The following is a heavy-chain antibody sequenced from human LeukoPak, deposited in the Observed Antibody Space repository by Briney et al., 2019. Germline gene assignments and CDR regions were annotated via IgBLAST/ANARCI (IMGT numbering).Heavy chain of an antibody. D-gene: IGHD6-19*01. CDR2: ISSGSTI. CDR3: ARESIAVAGAPFDY. V-gene: IGHV3-48*03. J-gene: IGHJ4*02. Sequence: GGSLRLSCAASGFTFSSYEMNWVRQAPGKGLEWVSYISSGSTIYDADSVKGRFTISRDNAKNSLYLQMNSLGAEDTAVYYCARESIAVAGAPFDYWGQGTLVTVSS. CDR1: GFTFSSYE.